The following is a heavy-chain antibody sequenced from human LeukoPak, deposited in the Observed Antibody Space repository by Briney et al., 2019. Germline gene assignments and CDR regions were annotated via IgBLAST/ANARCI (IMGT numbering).Heavy chain of an antibody. CDR3: ASWENGGGWYDAFDI. J-gene: IGHJ3*02. V-gene: IGHV3-21*01. CDR2: ISSSSSYI. Sequence: PGGSLRLSCAASGFTFSSYSMNWVRQAPGKGLEWVSSISSSSSYIYYADSVKGRFTISRDNAKNSLYLQMNGLRAEDTAVYYCASWENGGGWYDAFDIWGQGTMVTVSS. CDR1: GFTFSSYS. D-gene: IGHD6-19*01.